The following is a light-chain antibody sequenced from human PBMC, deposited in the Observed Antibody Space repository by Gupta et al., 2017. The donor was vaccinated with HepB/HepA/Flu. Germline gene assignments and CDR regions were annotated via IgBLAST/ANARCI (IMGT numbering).Light chain of an antibody. CDR1: SSDVGRYNY. CDR3: NSFTSSNTQV. Sequence: QSALTQPASVSWSPGQSITISCTGTSSDVGRYNYVSWYQQHPGKAPKLMIDDVINRPSGVSNRFSGSKSGNTAFLTISGLQAEDEADYYCNSFTSSNTQVFGTGTKVTVL. V-gene: IGLV2-14*03. CDR2: DVI. J-gene: IGLJ1*01.